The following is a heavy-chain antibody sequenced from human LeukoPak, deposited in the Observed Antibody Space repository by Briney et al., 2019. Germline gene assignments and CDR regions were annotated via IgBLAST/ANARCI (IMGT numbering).Heavy chain of an antibody. CDR3: ARDWYSSSSPNWFDP. J-gene: IGHJ5*02. V-gene: IGHV1-8*01. CDR1: GYTFTSYD. Sequence: ASVKVSCKASGYTFTSYDINWGRKGPGQGVEWVGWMNPNSGNTGYAQKFQGRVTITADKSTSTAHMELSSLRSEDTAVYYCARDWYSSSSPNWFDPWGQGTLVTVSS. CDR2: MNPNSGNT. D-gene: IGHD6-6*01.